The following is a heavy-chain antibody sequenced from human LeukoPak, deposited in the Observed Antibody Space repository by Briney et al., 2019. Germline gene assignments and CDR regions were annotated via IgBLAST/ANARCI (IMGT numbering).Heavy chain of an antibody. Sequence: GGSLRLSCAASGFTFSRYSMNWVRQAPGKGLEWVSSISSSSSYIYYADSVKGRLSISRDNAKHSLYLQMNSLRAEDTAVYYCARADFASFDYWGQGTLVTVSS. J-gene: IGHJ4*02. V-gene: IGHV3-21*01. D-gene: IGHD2/OR15-2a*01. CDR3: ARADFASFDY. CDR1: GFTFSRYS. CDR2: ISSSSSYI.